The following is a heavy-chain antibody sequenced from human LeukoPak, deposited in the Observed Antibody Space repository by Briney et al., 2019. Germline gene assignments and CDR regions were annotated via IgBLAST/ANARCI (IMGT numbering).Heavy chain of an antibody. J-gene: IGHJ4*02. V-gene: IGHV4-59*08. CDR2: ISYTGST. CDR3: ARQSISGSSLSYFDY. Sequence: PSETLSLTCTVSGGSISTYNWSWIRQPPGKGLEWIGSISYTGSTNCNPSLKSRVTVSVDISKHQFSLRLSSVTAADTAVYYCARQSISGSSLSYFDYWGQGTLVNVSS. CDR1: GGSISTYN. D-gene: IGHD3-22*01.